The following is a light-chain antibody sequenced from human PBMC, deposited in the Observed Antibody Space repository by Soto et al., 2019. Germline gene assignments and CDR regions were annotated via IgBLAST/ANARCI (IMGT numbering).Light chain of an antibody. CDR3: QDDDTSSET. J-gene: IGKJ1*01. CDR1: QTISSW. CDR2: EAF. Sequence: DIEITPSPSILTVTVVVKVTITFRASQTISSWLAWYLQKPGKAPKLLIEEAFTFKSGVPSGFSGSGSGTEFTLTISSLQPDEVATDNCQDDDTSSETFGQGTRV. V-gene: IGKV1-5*03.